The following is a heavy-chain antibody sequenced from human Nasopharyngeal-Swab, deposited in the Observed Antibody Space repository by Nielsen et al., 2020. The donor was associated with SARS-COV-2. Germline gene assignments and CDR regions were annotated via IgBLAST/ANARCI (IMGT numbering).Heavy chain of an antibody. V-gene: IGHV3-21*01. CDR3: ATYRPFADYGDYWYFDL. D-gene: IGHD4-17*01. Sequence: GGSLRLSCAASGFTFSSYEMNWVRQAPGKGLERVSSISSSSSYIYYADSVKGRFTISRDNAKNSLYLQMNSLRAEDTAVYYCATYRPFADYGDYWYFDLWGRGTLVTVSS. CDR2: ISSSSSYI. J-gene: IGHJ2*01. CDR1: GFTFSSYE.